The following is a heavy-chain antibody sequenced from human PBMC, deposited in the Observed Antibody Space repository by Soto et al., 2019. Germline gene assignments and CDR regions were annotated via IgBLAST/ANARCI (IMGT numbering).Heavy chain of an antibody. CDR3: ARGKQLVSRYYYYGMDV. CDR1: GGSISSGDYY. J-gene: IGHJ6*02. CDR2: IYYSGST. D-gene: IGHD6-6*01. Sequence: SETLSLTCTVSGGSISSGDYYWSWIRQPPGKGLEWIGYIYYSGSTYYNPSLKSRVTISVDTSKNQFSLKLSSVTAADTAVYYCARGKQLVSRYYYYGMDVWGQVTTVTVSS. V-gene: IGHV4-30-4*01.